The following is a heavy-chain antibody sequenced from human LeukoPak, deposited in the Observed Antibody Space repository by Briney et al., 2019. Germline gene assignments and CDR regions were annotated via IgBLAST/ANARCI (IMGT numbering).Heavy chain of an antibody. CDR1: GYTFTGYY. CDR2: INPNLAAT. J-gene: IGHJ5*02. Sequence: GASVKVSCKASGYTFTGYYMHWVRQAPGQGLEWMGRINPNLAATTYAHTFQGRVTMTRDTSISTAYMELSRLRSDDTAVYYCARGEYCSGCSCHRNNWFDPWGQGTLVTVSS. CDR3: ARGEYCSGCSCHRNNWFDP. D-gene: IGHD2-15*01. V-gene: IGHV1-2*06.